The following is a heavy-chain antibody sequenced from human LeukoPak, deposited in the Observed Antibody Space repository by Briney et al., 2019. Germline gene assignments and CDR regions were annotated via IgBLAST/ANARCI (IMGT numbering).Heavy chain of an antibody. D-gene: IGHD2/OR15-2a*01. J-gene: IGHJ5*02. CDR2: IKEDGTET. V-gene: IGHV3-7*01. CDR3: ARGLSPHNWFDP. CDR1: GFMFSSNW. Sequence: GGSLRLSCAASGFMFSSNWMSWVRLAPGKGLEWVANIKEDGTETYYVDSVKGRFTISRDNSENTLYLQMDSLRIEDTAVYYCARGLSPHNWFDPWGQGTLVTVSS.